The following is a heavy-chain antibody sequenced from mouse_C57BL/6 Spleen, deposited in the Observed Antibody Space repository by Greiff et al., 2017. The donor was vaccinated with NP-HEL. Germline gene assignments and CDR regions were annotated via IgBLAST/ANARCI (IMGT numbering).Heavy chain of an antibody. V-gene: IGHV1-54*01. CDR1: GYAFTNYL. D-gene: IGHD1-1*01. J-gene: IGHJ2*01. CDR3: ARGTVVAYYFDY. CDR2: INPGGGGT. Sequence: VQLQQSGAELVRPGTSVKVSCKASGYAFTNYLIEWVKQRPGQGLEWIGVINPGGGGTNYNEKFKGKATLTADKSSSTAYMQLSSLTSEDSAVYFCARGTVVAYYFDYWGQGTTLTVSS.